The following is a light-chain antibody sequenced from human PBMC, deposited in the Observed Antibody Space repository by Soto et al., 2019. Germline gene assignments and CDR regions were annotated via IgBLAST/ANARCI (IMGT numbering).Light chain of an antibody. CDR3: SSYTSSSTYV. Sequence: QSALTQPPSVSGSPGQSVTLSCTGTSSDVGSYNRVSWYQQSPGTAPKLMIYEVSNRPSGVPDRFSGSKSGNTASLAISGLQAEDEADYYCSSYTSSSTYVFGTGTKLTVL. V-gene: IGLV2-18*02. CDR2: EVS. J-gene: IGLJ1*01. CDR1: SSDVGSYNR.